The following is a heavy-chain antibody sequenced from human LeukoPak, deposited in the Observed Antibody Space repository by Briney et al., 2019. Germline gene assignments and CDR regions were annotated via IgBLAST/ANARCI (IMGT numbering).Heavy chain of an antibody. CDR1: GFTFSTFG. CDR3: ARASGPIVVVPAAMLL. CDR2: ISYDGSEK. Sequence: GGSLRLSCAASGFTFSTFGMHWVRQAPGKGLEWVAVISYDGSEKYYPDSVKGRFTISRDNSKNTLYLQMSSLRAEDTAVYYCARASGPIVVVPAAMLLWGQGALVTVSS. J-gene: IGHJ4*02. V-gene: IGHV3-30*03. D-gene: IGHD2-2*01.